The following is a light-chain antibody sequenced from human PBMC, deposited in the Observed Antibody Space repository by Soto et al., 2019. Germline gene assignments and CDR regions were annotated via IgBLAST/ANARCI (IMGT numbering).Light chain of an antibody. Sequence: DIQMTQSPSTLSASVGDRVIITCRASQSIGSWLAWYQQKPGKAPKFLIFDASRLQSGVPSRFSDSESGTEFTITISNLQPDDFGTFYCQQYKSSWTFGLGTKV. J-gene: IGKJ1*01. CDR3: QQYKSSWT. CDR2: DAS. V-gene: IGKV1-5*01. CDR1: QSIGSW.